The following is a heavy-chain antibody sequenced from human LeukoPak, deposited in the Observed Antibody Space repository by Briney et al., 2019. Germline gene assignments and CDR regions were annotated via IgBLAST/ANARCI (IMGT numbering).Heavy chain of an antibody. CDR3: ARDRPTGNYYSIDY. CDR1: GFTFTDYG. V-gene: IGHV3-33*01. D-gene: IGHD1-26*01. Sequence: GRSLRLSCAASGFTFTDYGFHCVRQAPGEGLEWVALIWYDGSNKYYADSVKGRFTISRDKSKSTLYLQMNSLRAEDTAVYNCARDRPTGNYYSIDYWGQGTLVTVSS. CDR2: IWYDGSNK. J-gene: IGHJ4*02.